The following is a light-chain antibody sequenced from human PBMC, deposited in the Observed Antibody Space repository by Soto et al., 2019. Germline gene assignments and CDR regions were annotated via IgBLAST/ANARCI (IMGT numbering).Light chain of an antibody. CDR3: QQYNNWPLT. CDR2: GAS. V-gene: IGKV3-15*01. J-gene: IGKJ4*01. Sequence: EMVMTQSPATLSVSPGERAALSCRASQTVSSNLAWYQQKPGQAPRLLIYGASTRATGIPARFSGSGSGTEFTLTISSLQSEDVAVYYCQQYNNWPLTFGGGTKVEIK. CDR1: QTVSSN.